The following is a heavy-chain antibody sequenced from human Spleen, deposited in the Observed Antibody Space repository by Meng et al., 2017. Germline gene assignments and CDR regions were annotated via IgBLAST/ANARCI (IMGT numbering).Heavy chain of an antibody. D-gene: IGHD3-22*01. J-gene: IGHJ4*02. CDR3: AKDQYDSSGTPTGIFY. V-gene: IGHV3-7*03. CDR1: GFNFSNYW. Sequence: GESLKISCVASGFNFSNYWMSWVRQAPGKGLEWVANIKQDGREKYYVDSVKGRFTISRDNSRNTLYLQMSSLRAEDTASYYCAKDQYDSSGTPTGIFYWGQGTLVTVSS. CDR2: IKQDGREK.